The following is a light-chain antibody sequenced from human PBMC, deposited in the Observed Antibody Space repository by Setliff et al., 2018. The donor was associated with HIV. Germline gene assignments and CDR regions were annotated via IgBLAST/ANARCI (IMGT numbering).Light chain of an antibody. Sequence: QSVLTQPASVSGSPGQSITISCTGTSSDVGNYNLVSWYQHHPGKAPKLIIYEVSRRPSGVSDHFSGSKSGNTASLTISGLQAEDEADYYCCSYTGGDTIYVFGSGTKVTVL. CDR3: CSYTGGDTIYV. J-gene: IGLJ1*01. V-gene: IGLV2-23*02. CDR1: SSDVGNYNL. CDR2: EVS.